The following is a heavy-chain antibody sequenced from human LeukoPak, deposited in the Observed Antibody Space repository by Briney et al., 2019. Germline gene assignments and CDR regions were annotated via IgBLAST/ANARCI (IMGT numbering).Heavy chain of an antibody. J-gene: IGHJ4*02. D-gene: IGHD5-18*01. CDR3: VREARGYHYTYFDY. Sequence: GGSLRLSCTASGFTLGSHDMHWVRQIPGQGLEWVAAVSSGFHAFFADSVQGRFTVSREDPRNSLYLQMNSLRAGDTAVYYCVREARGYHYTYFDYWGQGTLVTVSS. V-gene: IGHV3-13*01. CDR2: VSSGFHA. CDR1: GFTLGSHD.